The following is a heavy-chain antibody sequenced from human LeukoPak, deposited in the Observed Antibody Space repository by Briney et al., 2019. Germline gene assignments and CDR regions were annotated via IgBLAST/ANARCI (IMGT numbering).Heavy chain of an antibody. CDR1: GFTFSSYG. Sequence: PGGSLRLSCAASGFTFSSYGMHWVRQAPGKGLEWVAVISYDGSNKYYADSVKGRFTISRDNSKNTLYLQMNSLRAEDTAMYYCAKDVKRFAHYFDYWGQGTLVTVSS. V-gene: IGHV3-30*18. CDR3: AKDVKRFAHYFDY. J-gene: IGHJ4*02. D-gene: IGHD3-16*01. CDR2: ISYDGSNK.